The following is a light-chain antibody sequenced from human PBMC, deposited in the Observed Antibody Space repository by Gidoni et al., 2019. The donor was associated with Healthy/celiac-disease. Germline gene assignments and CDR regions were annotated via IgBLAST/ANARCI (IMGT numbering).Light chain of an antibody. CDR1: QGISNY. V-gene: IGKV1-27*01. Sequence: DIQMTQSPSSLSASVGDRVTITCRASQGISNYLAWYQQKPGKVPKLLIYAASTLQSGVPSRFSGSGSGTDFTLTISSLQPEDVATYYCQKYNSACMYTFGQGTKLEIK. J-gene: IGKJ2*01. CDR3: QKYNSACMYT. CDR2: AAS.